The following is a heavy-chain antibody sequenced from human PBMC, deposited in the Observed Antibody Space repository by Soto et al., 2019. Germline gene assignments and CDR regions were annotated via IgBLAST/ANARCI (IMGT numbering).Heavy chain of an antibody. J-gene: IGHJ3*02. CDR3: TTNRYSSGWYAFDI. CDR1: GFTFSNAW. D-gene: IGHD6-19*01. Sequence: GSLRLSCAASGFTFSNAWMSWVRQAPGKGLEWVGRIKSKTDGGTTDYAAPVKGRFTISRDDSKNTLYLQMNSLKTEVTAVYYCTTNRYSSGWYAFDIWGQGTMVTVSS. CDR2: IKSKTDGGTT. V-gene: IGHV3-15*01.